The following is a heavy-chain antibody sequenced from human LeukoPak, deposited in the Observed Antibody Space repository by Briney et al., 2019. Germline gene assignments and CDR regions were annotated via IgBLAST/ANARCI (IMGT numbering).Heavy chain of an antibody. CDR2: IDPSDSYT. J-gene: IGHJ4*02. V-gene: IGHV5-10-1*01. CDR3: ARQGLLWFGELLPPFDY. D-gene: IGHD3-10*01. Sequence: GESLRISCKGSGYSFTSYWISWVRQMPGKGLGWMGRIDPSDSYTNYSPSFQGHVTISADKSISTAYLQWSSLKASDTAMYYCARQGLLWFGELLPPFDYWGQGTLVTVSS. CDR1: GYSFTSYW.